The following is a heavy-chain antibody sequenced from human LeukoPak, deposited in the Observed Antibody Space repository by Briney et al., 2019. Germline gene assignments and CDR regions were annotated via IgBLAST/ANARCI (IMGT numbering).Heavy chain of an antibody. J-gene: IGHJ4*02. CDR1: GGSFSDYY. V-gene: IGHV4-34*01. CDR3: ASGPTYYDFWSGYYCY. Sequence: SETLSLTCAVYGGSFSDYYWSWIRQPPGKGLEWIGEINHSGSTNYNPSLKSRVTISVDTSKNQFSLKLSSVTAADTAVYYCASGPTYYDFWSGYYCYWGQGTLVTVSS. CDR2: INHSGST. D-gene: IGHD3-3*01.